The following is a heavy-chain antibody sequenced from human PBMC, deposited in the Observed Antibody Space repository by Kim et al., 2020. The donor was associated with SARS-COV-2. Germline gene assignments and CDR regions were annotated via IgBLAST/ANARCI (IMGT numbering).Heavy chain of an antibody. CDR2: ISYDGSNK. CDR3: AKDRIVGATGPMDY. V-gene: IGHV3-30*18. J-gene: IGHJ4*02. CDR1: GFTFSSYG. Sequence: GGSLRLSCAASGFTFSSYGMHWVRQAPGKGLEWVAVISYDGSNKYYADSVKGRFTISRDNSKNTLYLQMNSLRAEDTAVYYCAKDRIVGATGPMDYWGQGTLVTVSS. D-gene: IGHD1-26*01.